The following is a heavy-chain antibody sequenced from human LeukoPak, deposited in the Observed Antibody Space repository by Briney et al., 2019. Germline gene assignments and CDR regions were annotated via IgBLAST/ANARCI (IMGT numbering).Heavy chain of an antibody. CDR3: ARDTYIAVAED. D-gene: IGHD6-19*01. V-gene: IGHV1-8*03. CDR1: GYTFTSYD. CDR2: MNPNSGNT. Sequence: ASVKVSCKASGYTFTSYDINWVRQATGQGLEWMGWMNPNSGNTGYAQKFQGRVTITRNTSISTAYMELSGLRSEDTAVYYCARDTYIAVAEDWGQGTLVTVSS. J-gene: IGHJ4*02.